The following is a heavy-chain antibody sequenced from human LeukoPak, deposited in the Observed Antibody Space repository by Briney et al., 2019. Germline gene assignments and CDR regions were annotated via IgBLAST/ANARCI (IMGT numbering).Heavy chain of an antibody. V-gene: IGHV3-9*01. CDR3: AKAYGSGSYYNGPQDYYYYGMDV. CDR2: ISWNSGSI. Sequence: PGRSLRLSCAASGFTFDDYAMHWVRQAPGKGLEWVSGISWNSGSIGYADSVKGRFTISRDNAKNSLYLQMNSLRAEDTALYYCAKAYGSGSYYNGPQDYYYYGMDVWGQGTTVTVPS. D-gene: IGHD3-10*01. J-gene: IGHJ6*02. CDR1: GFTFDDYA.